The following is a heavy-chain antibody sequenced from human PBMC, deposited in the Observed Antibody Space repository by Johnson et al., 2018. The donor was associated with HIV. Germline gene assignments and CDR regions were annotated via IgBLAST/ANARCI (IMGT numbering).Heavy chain of an antibody. J-gene: IGHJ3*02. Sequence: VQLVESGGGVVQPGRSLRLSCAASGFTFSSFGMHWVRQAPGKGLEWVAVIWYDGSNKYFADSVKGRFTISRDNSKNTLYLQMSSLRAEDTAVYYCARDWGGAFYDEDAFDIWGQGTMVTVSS. CDR3: ARDWGGAFYDEDAFDI. D-gene: IGHD5/OR15-5a*01. CDR1: GFTFSSFG. CDR2: IWYDGSNK. V-gene: IGHV3-33*01.